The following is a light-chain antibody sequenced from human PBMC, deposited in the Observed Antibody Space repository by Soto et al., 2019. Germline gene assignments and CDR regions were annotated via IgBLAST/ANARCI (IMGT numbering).Light chain of an antibody. Sequence: EIVLTEAPCSLSFSQWKRVTLACRASQSVSSRLAWYHQKPGQSPRLLIYGASTRATGIPARFSGSGSGTEFTLTISSLQSEDFGLYYCHQYNNFWTFGQGTKVDIK. V-gene: IGKV3-15*01. CDR3: HQYNNFWT. CDR1: QSVSSR. CDR2: GAS. J-gene: IGKJ1*01.